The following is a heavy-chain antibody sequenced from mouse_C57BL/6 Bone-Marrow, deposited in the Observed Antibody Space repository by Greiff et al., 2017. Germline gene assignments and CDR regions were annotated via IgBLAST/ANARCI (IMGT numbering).Heavy chain of an antibody. J-gene: IGHJ3*01. CDR3: ARRGDYDGGFAY. D-gene: IGHD2-4*01. V-gene: IGHV5-15*01. CDR1: GFTFSDYG. Sequence: EVQLVESGGGLVQPGGSLKLSCAASGFTFSDYGMAWVRQAPRKGPEWVAFISNLAYSIYYADTVTGRFTISRENAKNTLYLEMSSLRSEDTAMYYCARRGDYDGGFAYWGQGTLVTVSA. CDR2: ISNLAYSI.